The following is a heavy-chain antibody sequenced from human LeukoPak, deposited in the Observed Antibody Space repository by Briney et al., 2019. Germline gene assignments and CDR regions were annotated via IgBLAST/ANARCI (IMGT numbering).Heavy chain of an antibody. D-gene: IGHD3-3*01. CDR2: ISYDGSNK. V-gene: IGHV3-30-3*01. CDR1: GFTFSSYA. Sequence: GGSLRLSCAASGFTFSSYAMHWVRQAPGKGLEWVAVISYDGSNKYYADSVKGRFTISRDNSKNTLYLQMNSLRAADTAVYYCAGARGELRAPHDYWGQGTLVTVSS. CDR3: AGARGELRAPHDY. J-gene: IGHJ4*02.